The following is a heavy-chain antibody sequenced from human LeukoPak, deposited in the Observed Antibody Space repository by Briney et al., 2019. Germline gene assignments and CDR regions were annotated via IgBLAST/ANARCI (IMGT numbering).Heavy chain of an antibody. CDR1: GFAFSDSW. J-gene: IGHJ4*02. Sequence: PGGSLRLACAASGFAFSDSWMTWIRQAPGKGLEWVAFIKGDGSAKKYVDSVKGRFTISRDNAKNSLYLQMNSLRAEDTALYYCARGPYYYDSSGYYYFGQGTLVTVSS. CDR2: IKGDGSAK. V-gene: IGHV3-7*03. CDR3: ARGPYYYDSSGYYY. D-gene: IGHD3-22*01.